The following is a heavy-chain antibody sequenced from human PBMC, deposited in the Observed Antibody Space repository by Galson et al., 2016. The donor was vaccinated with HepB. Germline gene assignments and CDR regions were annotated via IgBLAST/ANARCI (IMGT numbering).Heavy chain of an antibody. CDR1: GFTFRAYA. CDR3: ARAAKWESDY. D-gene: IGHD1-26*01. CDR2: ILDNGETT. J-gene: IGHJ4*02. V-gene: IGHV3-23*01. Sequence: SLRLSCAASGFTFRAYAMTWVRQAPGQGLEWVSGILDNGETTYYTDSVKGRFTISRDNSKNMLYPQMNSLRAEDTAVYFCARAAKWESDYWGQGTLVTVSS.